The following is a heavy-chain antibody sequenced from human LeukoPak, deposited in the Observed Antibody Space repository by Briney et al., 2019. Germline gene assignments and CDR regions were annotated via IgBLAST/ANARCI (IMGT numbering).Heavy chain of an antibody. CDR2: IRSQIYGGTP. Sequence: GGSLRLSCTGSGFTFGDYAMTWVRQAPGKGLEWVGFIRSQIYGGTPEYAASVKGRFTISRDDSEGVAYLQMNSLRAEDTAVYYCAKLGDILTGYPYYFDCWGQGTLVTVSS. D-gene: IGHD3-9*01. V-gene: IGHV3-49*04. CDR3: AKLGDILTGYPYYFDC. CDR1: GFTFGDYA. J-gene: IGHJ4*02.